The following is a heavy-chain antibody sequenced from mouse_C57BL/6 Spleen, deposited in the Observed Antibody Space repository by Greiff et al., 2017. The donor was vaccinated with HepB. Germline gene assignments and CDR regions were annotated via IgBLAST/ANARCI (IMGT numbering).Heavy chain of an antibody. CDR2: IDPSDSYT. V-gene: IGHV1-50*01. CDR3: ANYYGEEGY. CDR1: GYTFTSYW. J-gene: IGHJ2*01. Sequence: VQLQQPGAELVKPGASVKLSCKASGYTFTSYWMQWVKQRPGQGLEWIGEIDPSDSYTNYNQKFKGKATLTVDTSSSTAYMQLSSLTSEDSAVYYCANYYGEEGYWGQGTTLTVSS. D-gene: IGHD2-13*01.